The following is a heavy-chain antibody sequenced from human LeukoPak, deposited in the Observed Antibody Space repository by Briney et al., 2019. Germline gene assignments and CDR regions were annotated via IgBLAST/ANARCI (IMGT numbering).Heavy chain of an antibody. V-gene: IGHV4-31*02. CDR2: IYYSGST. Sequence: LRLSCAASGFTFSIYALSWIRQHPGKGLEWIGYIYYSGSTYYNPSLKSRVTISVDTSKNQFSLKLSSVTAADTAVYYCARDYGDYHWYFDLWGRGTLVTVSS. J-gene: IGHJ2*01. CDR1: GFTFSIYA. CDR3: ARDYGDYHWYFDL. D-gene: IGHD4-17*01.